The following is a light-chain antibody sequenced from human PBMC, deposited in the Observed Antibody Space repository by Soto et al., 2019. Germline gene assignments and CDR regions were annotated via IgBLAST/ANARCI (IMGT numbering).Light chain of an antibody. CDR1: QDISSW. CDR2: AAT. Sequence: DIQMTQSPSSVSASVGDRVTITCRASQDISSWLAWFQQKPGEAPRLLIYAATSLHSGVPSRFSGSGSGTDFTLTISSLQPEHFATYFCQQGDSFPLTFGGGTKVEIK. CDR3: QQGDSFPLT. J-gene: IGKJ4*01. V-gene: IGKV1-12*01.